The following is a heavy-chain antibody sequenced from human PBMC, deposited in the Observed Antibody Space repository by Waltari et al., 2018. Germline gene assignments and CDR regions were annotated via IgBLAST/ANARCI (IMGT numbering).Heavy chain of an antibody. CDR3: ARGELAAAGDFDY. V-gene: IGHV4-59*01. J-gene: IGHJ4*02. CDR1: GGSISSYY. D-gene: IGHD6-13*01. CDR2: IYYSGST. Sequence: QVQLQESGPGLVKPSETLSLTCTVSGGSISSYYWSWIRQPPGKGLEWIGDIYYSGSTNYNPSLKRRVTISVDTSKNQFSLKLSSVTAADTAVYYCARGELAAAGDFDYWGQGTLVTVSS.